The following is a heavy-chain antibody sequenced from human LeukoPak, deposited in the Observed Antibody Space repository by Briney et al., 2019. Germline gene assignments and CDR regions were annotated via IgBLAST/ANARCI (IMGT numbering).Heavy chain of an antibody. CDR2: IYYTGST. V-gene: IGHV4-59*01. J-gene: IGHJ4*02. CDR1: SASFSSSY. D-gene: IGHD5-18*01. Sequence: SETLSLTCTVSSASFSSSYWTWIRQPPGKGLEWIGCIYYTGSTNYNPSLRSPVTISVDTSKNQFSLTLSSVTAADTAVYYCARDRRYSYGSLDYWGQGTLVTVSS. CDR3: ARDRRYSYGSLDY.